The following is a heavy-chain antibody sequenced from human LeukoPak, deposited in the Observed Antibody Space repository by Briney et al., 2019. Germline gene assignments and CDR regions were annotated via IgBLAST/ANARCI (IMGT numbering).Heavy chain of an antibody. D-gene: IGHD2-2*01. V-gene: IGHV3-33*01. CDR2: IWYDGSNK. Sequence: GGSLRLSCAASGLTFSSYGMHWVRQAPGKGLEWVAVIWYDGSNKYYADSVKGRFTISRDNSKNTLYLQMNSLRAEDTAVYYCARVDSQLDPINCSSTSCYDYYYYYGMDVWGKGTTVTVSS. CDR3: ARVDSQLDPINCSSTSCYDYYYYYGMDV. J-gene: IGHJ6*04. CDR1: GLTFSSYG.